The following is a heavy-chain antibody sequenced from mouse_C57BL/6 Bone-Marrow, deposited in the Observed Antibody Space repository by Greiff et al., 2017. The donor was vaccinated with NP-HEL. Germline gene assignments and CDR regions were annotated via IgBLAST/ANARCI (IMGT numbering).Heavy chain of an antibody. CDR1: GYTFTSYG. J-gene: IGHJ3*01. CDR3: ARRDLLLLFAY. D-gene: IGHD1-1*01. Sequence: QVQLQQSGAELARPGASVKLSCKASGYTFTSYGISWVKQRTGQGLEWIGEIYPRSGNTYYNEKFKSKATLTADKSSSTAYMELRSLTSEDSAVYFCARRDLLLLFAYWGQGTLVTVSA. CDR2: IYPRSGNT. V-gene: IGHV1-81*01.